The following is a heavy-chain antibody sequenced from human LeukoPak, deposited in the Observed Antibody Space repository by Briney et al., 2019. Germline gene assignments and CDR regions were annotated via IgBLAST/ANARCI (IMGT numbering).Heavy chain of an antibody. Sequence: PGGSLRLSCAASGFIFSSYEMNWVRQLPGKGLEWVSYIGGSGATIHYADSVKGRFTVSRDNAKNSLSLQMNSLRDEDTAVYYCVRDMGYCSGGSCYGRRYFDYWGQGTLVTVSS. CDR2: IGGSGATI. V-gene: IGHV3-48*03. CDR3: VRDMGYCSGGSCYGRRYFDY. J-gene: IGHJ4*02. CDR1: GFIFSSYE. D-gene: IGHD2-15*01.